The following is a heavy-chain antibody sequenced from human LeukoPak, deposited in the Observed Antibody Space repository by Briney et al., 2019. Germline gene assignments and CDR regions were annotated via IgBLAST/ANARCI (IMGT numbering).Heavy chain of an antibody. CDR2: ISCDGSNK. D-gene: IGHD1-1*01. CDR3: AKKSWSDGDGY. J-gene: IGHJ4*02. Sequence: GGSLRLSCAASGFTFSSYGMHWVRQAPGKGLEWVAVISCDGSNKYYADSVKGRFTISRDNSKNTLYLQMNSLRAEDTAVYYCAKKSWSDGDGYWGQGTLVTVSS. V-gene: IGHV3-30*18. CDR1: GFTFSSYG.